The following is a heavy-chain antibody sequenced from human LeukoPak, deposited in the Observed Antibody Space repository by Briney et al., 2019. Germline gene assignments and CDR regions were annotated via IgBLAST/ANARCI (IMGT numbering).Heavy chain of an antibody. V-gene: IGHV4-39*01. J-gene: IGHJ5*02. D-gene: IGHD1-26*01. CDR2: IYYSGST. CDR1: GGSISSSSYY. CDR3: ARLGGRELRNWFDP. Sequence: SETLSLTCTVSGGSISSSSYYWGWIRQPPGKGLEWIGSIYYSGSTYYNPSLKSRVTISVDTSKNQFSLKLSSVTAADTAVYYCARLGGRELRNWFDPWGQGILVTVSS.